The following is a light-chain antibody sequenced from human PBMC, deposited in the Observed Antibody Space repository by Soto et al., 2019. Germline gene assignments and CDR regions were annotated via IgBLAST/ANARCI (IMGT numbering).Light chain of an antibody. CDR1: RNIGSW. Sequence: DIQMTQSPSTLSASVGDRVTITCRASRNIGSWLAWYQQKAGKAPNLLIYRASILETGVPSRFTGSASGTEFTLTISSLQPDDFATYYCQQYYSFPQTFGQGTKVEIK. CDR3: QQYYSFPQT. CDR2: RAS. J-gene: IGKJ1*01. V-gene: IGKV1-5*03.